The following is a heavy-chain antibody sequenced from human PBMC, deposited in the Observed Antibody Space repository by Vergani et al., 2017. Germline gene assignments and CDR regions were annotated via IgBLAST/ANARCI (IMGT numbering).Heavy chain of an antibody. D-gene: IGHD2/OR15-2a*01. V-gene: IGHV4-39*01. CDR3: ASGKYYSDRTYHFRGRYFDV. CDR2: IYNSGNG. J-gene: IGHJ2*01. Sequence: QMQLQESGPGLVQASETLSLTCTVSGDSIISRSYYWGWIRQPPGKGLGWIGSIYNSGNGDSSSSLKSRVTISAHTSKNQFSLRLTSVTAADTAVYYCASGKYYSDRTYHFRGRYFDVWGRGTLVTVPS. CDR1: GDSIISRSYY.